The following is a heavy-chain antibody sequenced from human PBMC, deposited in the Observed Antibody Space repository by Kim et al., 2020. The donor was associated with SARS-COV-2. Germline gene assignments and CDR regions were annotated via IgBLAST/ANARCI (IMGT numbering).Heavy chain of an antibody. D-gene: IGHD1-26*01. CDR3: ARDLPYPLPSGYYYYGMDV. J-gene: IGHJ6*02. V-gene: IGHV3-11*06. Sequence: GRFTISRDNAKNSLYLQMNSLRAEDTAVYYCARDLPYPLPSGYYYYGMDVWGQGTTVTVSS.